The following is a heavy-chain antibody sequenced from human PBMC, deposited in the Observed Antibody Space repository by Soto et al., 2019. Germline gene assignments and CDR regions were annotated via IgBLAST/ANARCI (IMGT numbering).Heavy chain of an antibody. CDR2: INPNSGGT. Sequence: QVQLVQSGAEVKKPGASVKVSCKASGYTFTGYYMHWVRQAPGQGLEWMGWINPNSGGTNYAQKCQGWVTMTRDTSSRTAYMELSRLRSDDTAVYYCAVDCRFSGLRFLEWLLYRYFDYWGQGTLVTVSS. J-gene: IGHJ4*02. D-gene: IGHD3-3*01. CDR1: GYTFTGYY. CDR3: AVDCRFSGLRFLEWLLYRYFDY. V-gene: IGHV1-2*04.